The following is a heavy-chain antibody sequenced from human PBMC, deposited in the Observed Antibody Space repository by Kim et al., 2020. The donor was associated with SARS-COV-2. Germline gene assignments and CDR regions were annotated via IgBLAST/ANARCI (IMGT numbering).Heavy chain of an antibody. V-gene: IGHV4-61*08. CDR1: GAPVNSGGYY. Sequence: SETLSLTCSVSGAPVNSGGYYWTWVRQPPGRGLEWIAYIYYTGVTTYNPSLKSRVAISIDTSKNQFSLQLTSVTAADTAVYYCARGDAYCGGDCTRGIDP. CDR2: IYYTGVT. J-gene: IGHJ5*02. CDR3: ARGDAYCGGDCTRGIDP. D-gene: IGHD2-21*01.